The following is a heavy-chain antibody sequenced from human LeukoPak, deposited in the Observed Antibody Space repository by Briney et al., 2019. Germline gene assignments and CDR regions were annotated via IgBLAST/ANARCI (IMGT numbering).Heavy chain of an antibody. D-gene: IGHD5-24*01. CDR2: IIPIFGIA. V-gene: IGHV1-69*04. CDR3: ARAPSRDGYNSPNWFDP. J-gene: IGHJ5*02. Sequence: ASVKVSCKASGGTFSSYAISWVRQAPGQGLEWMGRIIPIFGIANDAQKFQGRVTITADKSTSTAYMELSSLRSEDTAVYYCARAPSRDGYNSPNWFDPWGQGTLVTVSS. CDR1: GGTFSSYA.